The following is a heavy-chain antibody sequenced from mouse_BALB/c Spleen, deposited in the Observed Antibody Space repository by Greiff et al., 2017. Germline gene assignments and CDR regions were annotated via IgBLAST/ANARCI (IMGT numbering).Heavy chain of an antibody. CDR2: IYPYNGGT. V-gene: IGHV1S29*02. Sequence: EVQLQQSGPELVKPGASVKISCKASGYTFTDYNMHWVKQSHGKSLEWIGYIYPYNGGTGYNQKFKSKATLTVDNSSSTAYMELRSLTSEDSAVYYCAITTAFFAYWGQGTLVTVSA. CDR1: GYTFTDYN. D-gene: IGHD1-2*01. CDR3: AITTAFFAY. J-gene: IGHJ3*01.